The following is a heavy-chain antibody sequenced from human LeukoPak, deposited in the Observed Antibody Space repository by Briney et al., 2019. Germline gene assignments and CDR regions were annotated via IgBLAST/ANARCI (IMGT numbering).Heavy chain of an antibody. CDR2: ISSSSSTI. J-gene: IGHJ4*02. D-gene: IGHD4-17*01. CDR3: ARVRSSYGDYGLN. V-gene: IGHV3-48*04. CDR1: GFTFSSYS. Sequence: PGGSLRLSCAASGFTFSSYSMNWVRQAPGKGLEWVSYISSSSSTIYYADSVKGRFTISRDNAKNSLYLQMNSLRAEDTAVYYCARVRSSYGDYGLNWGQGTLVTVSS.